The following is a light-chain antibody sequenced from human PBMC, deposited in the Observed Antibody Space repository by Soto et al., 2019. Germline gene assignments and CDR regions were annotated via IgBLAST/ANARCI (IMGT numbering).Light chain of an antibody. CDR3: QQFRSFPIT. J-gene: IGKJ5*01. CDR2: FAS. V-gene: IGKV1D-16*01. Sequence: DIQMTQSPSSLYASVGERVTITCRASQDIGSHLAWYQQKPEKAPKSLIYFASTLQSGVPSRFSASESGKAFTLTISSLQPEDFATYYCQQFRSFPITFGQGTRLEI. CDR1: QDIGSH.